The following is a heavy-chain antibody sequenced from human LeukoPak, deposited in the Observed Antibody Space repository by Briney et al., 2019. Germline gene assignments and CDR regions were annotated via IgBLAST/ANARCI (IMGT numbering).Heavy chain of an antibody. V-gene: IGHV3-33*01. CDR3: ARGKQWLESYYFDY. CDR2: IWYDGSNK. D-gene: IGHD6-19*01. CDR1: GFTFSSYG. J-gene: IGHJ4*02. Sequence: GGSLRLSCAASGFTFSSYGMHWVRQAPGKGLEWVAVIWYDGSNKYYADSVKGRFTISRDNSKNTLYLQMNSLRAEDTAGYYCARGKQWLESYYFDYWGQGTLVTVSS.